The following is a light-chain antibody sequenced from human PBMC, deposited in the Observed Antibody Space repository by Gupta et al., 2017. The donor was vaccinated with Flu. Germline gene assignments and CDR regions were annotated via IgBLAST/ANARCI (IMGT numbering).Light chain of an antibody. Sequence: PSTLSASVRDRVTITCRASQSISSWLAWYQQKPGKAPKLLIFRASTVESGVPSRFTGSGSGTEFTLTISSLQPDDFATYYCQQYNNYPYTFGQGTEVEI. CDR3: QQYNNYPYT. J-gene: IGKJ2*01. CDR1: QSISSW. V-gene: IGKV1-5*03. CDR2: RAS.